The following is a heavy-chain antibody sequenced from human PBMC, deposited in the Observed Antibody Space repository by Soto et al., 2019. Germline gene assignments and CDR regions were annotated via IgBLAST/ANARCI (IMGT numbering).Heavy chain of an antibody. J-gene: IGHJ4*02. CDR2: MNPNTGNT. D-gene: IGHD5-12*01. Sequence: QVQLVQSGAEVKKPGAPVKVSCKASGYTFTDYDINWVRQATGQGLEWMGWMNPNTGNTRYAQNFQGSLIMTRDTSISTAYMELSSLRSEDTAVYYCARGKLATMTDFWGQGTLVTVSS. CDR1: GYTFTDYD. V-gene: IGHV1-8*01. CDR3: ARGKLATMTDF.